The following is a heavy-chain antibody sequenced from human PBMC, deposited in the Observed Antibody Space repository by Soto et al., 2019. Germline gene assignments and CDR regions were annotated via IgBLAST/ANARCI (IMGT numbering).Heavy chain of an antibody. CDR3: ASPTLRFLEEPTGGYYGMDV. Sequence: QVQLVQSGAEVKKPGASVKVSCKASGYTFTSYAMHWVRQAPGQRLEWMGWINAGNGNTKYSQKFQGRVTITRDTSASTAYMELSSLRSEDTAVYYCASPTLRFLEEPTGGYYGMDVWGQGTTVTVSS. CDR2: INAGNGNT. D-gene: IGHD3-3*01. V-gene: IGHV1-3*01. J-gene: IGHJ6*02. CDR1: GYTFTSYA.